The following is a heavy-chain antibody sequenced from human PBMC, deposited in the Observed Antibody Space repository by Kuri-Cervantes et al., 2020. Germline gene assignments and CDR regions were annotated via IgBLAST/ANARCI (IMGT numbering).Heavy chain of an antibody. V-gene: IGHV3-33*08. CDR1: GFTFSSYG. Sequence: GESLKISCAASGFTFSSYGMHWVRQAPGKGLEWVAVIWYDGNNKYYADSVKGRFTISRDNSKNTLYLQMNSLRAEDTAVYYCARDPYCSGGNCYSVYWGQGTLVTVSS. CDR3: ARDPYCSGGNCYSVY. J-gene: IGHJ4*02. D-gene: IGHD2-15*01. CDR2: IWYDGNNK.